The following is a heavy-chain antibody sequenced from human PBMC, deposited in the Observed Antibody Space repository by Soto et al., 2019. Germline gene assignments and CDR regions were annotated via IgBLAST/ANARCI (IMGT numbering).Heavy chain of an antibody. CDR2: ISYDGSNR. CDR3: ARVEDPDYYDSSGYYYFDY. Sequence: PGGSLRLSCASSGFTFSSYAMHLVRQAPGKGLEWVAVISYDGSNRYYADSVKGRFTISRDNSKNTLYLQMNSLRAEDTAVYYCARVEDPDYYDSSGYYYFDYWGQGTLVTVSS. D-gene: IGHD3-22*01. J-gene: IGHJ4*02. CDR1: GFTFSSYA. V-gene: IGHV3-30-3*01.